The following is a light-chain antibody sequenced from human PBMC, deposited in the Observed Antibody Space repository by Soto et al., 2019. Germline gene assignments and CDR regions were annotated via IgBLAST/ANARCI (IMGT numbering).Light chain of an antibody. J-gene: IGKJ1*01. V-gene: IGKV3-15*01. CDR3: QQYNKWPPWT. Sequence: EIVLTQSPATLSLSPGERATLSCRASQTVSSYLAWYQQKPGQAPRLLIYDASTRATGIPARFSGNGSGTEFTLTISSLQFEDFAVYYCQQYNKWPPWTFGQGTKVDIK. CDR1: QTVSSY. CDR2: DAS.